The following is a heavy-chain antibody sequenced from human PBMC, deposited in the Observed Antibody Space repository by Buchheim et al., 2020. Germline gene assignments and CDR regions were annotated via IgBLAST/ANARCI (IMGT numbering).Heavy chain of an antibody. CDR2: INPSGGST. CDR3: ARDTLGYCSGGSCYRTNWYFDL. CDR1: GYTFTSYY. V-gene: IGHV1-46*01. J-gene: IGHJ2*01. D-gene: IGHD2-15*01. Sequence: QVQLVQSGAEVKKPGASVKVSCKASGYTFTSYYMHWVRQAPGQGLEWMGIINPSGGSTSYAQKFQGRVTMTRDTSTSTVYMELSSLRSEDTAVYYCARDTLGYCSGGSCYRTNWYFDLWGRGTL.